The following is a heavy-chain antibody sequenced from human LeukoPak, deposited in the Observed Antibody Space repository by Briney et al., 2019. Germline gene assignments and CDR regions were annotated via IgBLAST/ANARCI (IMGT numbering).Heavy chain of an antibody. CDR3: ARGTMSFDY. CDR2: TRNKAKSYTT. CDR1: GFTFSDHY. D-gene: IGHD3-22*01. J-gene: IGHJ4*02. Sequence: PGGSLRLSCAASGFTFSDHYMDWVRQAPGKGLEWVGRTRNKAKSYTTEYAASVKGRFTISRDDSKNSLYLQMNSLKTEDTAVYYCARGTMSFDYWGQGTLVTVSS. V-gene: IGHV3-72*01.